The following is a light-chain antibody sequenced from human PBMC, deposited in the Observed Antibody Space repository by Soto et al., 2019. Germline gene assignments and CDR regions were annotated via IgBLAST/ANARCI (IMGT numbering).Light chain of an antibody. Sequence: EIVLTQSPAILSLSPGERATLSCRASQSVSSYLAWYQQKPGQAPRLLIYDASNRATGIPARFSGSGSGTDFTLTISSLEPEDFAVYYCQQYGSSPRTFGQGTKVDIK. CDR3: QQYGSSPRT. CDR2: DAS. J-gene: IGKJ1*01. CDR1: QSVSSY. V-gene: IGKV3-11*01.